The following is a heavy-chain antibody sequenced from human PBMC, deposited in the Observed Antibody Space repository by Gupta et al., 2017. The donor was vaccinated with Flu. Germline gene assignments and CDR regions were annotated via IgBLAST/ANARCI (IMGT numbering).Heavy chain of an antibody. Sequence: MGGIIPIFGTANYAQKFQGRVTITADESTSTAYMELSSLRSEDTAVYYCARGRTYYDILTGYYSRPGVYFDYWGQGTLVTVSS. CDR3: ARGRTYYDILTGYYSRPGVYFDY. V-gene: IGHV1-69*01. J-gene: IGHJ4*02. D-gene: IGHD3-9*01. CDR2: IIPIFGTA.